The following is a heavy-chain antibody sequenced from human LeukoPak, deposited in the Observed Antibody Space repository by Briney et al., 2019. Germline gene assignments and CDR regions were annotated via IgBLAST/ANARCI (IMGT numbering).Heavy chain of an antibody. CDR3: AKDGIGGIYYDSSGYFDY. Sequence: GGSLRLSCAASGFTFNNYAMSWVRQAPGEGLEWVSAISVSGGSTYYADPLKGRFTISRDNSKNTLYLQMNSLRAEDTALYYCAKDGIGGIYYDSSGYFDYWGQGTLVTVSS. J-gene: IGHJ4*02. CDR2: ISVSGGST. D-gene: IGHD3-22*01. V-gene: IGHV3-23*01. CDR1: GFTFNNYA.